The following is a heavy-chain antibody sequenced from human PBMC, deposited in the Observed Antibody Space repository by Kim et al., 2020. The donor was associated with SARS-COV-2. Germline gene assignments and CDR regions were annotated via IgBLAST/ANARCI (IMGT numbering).Heavy chain of an antibody. CDR3: ARGLHSGYDINWFDP. V-gene: IGHV4-34*01. CDR2: INHSGST. Sequence: SETLSLTCAVYGGSFSGYYWSWIRQPPGKGLEWIGEINHSGSTNYNPSLKSRVTISVDPSKNQFSLKLSSVTAADTAVYYCARGLHSGYDINWFDPWGQGTLVTVSS. CDR1: GGSFSGYY. J-gene: IGHJ5*02. D-gene: IGHD5-12*01.